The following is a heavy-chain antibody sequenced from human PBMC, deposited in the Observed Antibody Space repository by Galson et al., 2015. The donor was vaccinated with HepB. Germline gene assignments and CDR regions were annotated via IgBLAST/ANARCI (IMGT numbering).Heavy chain of an antibody. CDR3: IRSGDLSGYSSS. V-gene: IGHV3-73*01. D-gene: IGHD6-13*01. CDR1: GFTSSGSA. J-gene: IGHJ4*02. Sequence: SLRLSCAASGFTSSGSALPWVRQPSGKGPAWVGRIRSKANNYATTYVASLKGRFIISRDDSKNTAYLHMNSLKLEDTAVYYCIRSGDLSGYSSSWGQGTLVTVSS. CDR2: IRSKANNYAT.